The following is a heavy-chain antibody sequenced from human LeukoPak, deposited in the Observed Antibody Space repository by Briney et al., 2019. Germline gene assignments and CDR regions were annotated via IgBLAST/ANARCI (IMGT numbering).Heavy chain of an antibody. CDR3: ARGESDDFWSGYYLYYYYYGMDV. V-gene: IGHV1-8*01. J-gene: IGHJ6*02. Sequence: GASVKVSCKASGYTFTSYDINWVRQATGQGLEWMGWMNANSGNTGYAQKFQGRVTMTRNTSISTAYMELSSLRSEDTAVYYCARGESDDFWSGYYLYYYYYGMDVWGQGTTVTVSS. CDR2: MNANSGNT. D-gene: IGHD3-3*01. CDR1: GYTFTSYD.